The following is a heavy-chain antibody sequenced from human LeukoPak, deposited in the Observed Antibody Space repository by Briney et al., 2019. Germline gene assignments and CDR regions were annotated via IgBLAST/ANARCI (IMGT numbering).Heavy chain of an antibody. CDR3: ARDVDPLFDY. Sequence: PSETLSLTCTVSGGSISSGSYYWRWLRQPAGTGLEWIVRIYTSGSTNYNPSLKTRFTISVYTPKNQFSLKLSSATAADTAVYYCARDVDPLFDYWGQGTLVTVSS. D-gene: IGHD3-9*01. CDR2: IYTSGST. V-gene: IGHV4-61*02. J-gene: IGHJ4*02. CDR1: GGSISSGSYY.